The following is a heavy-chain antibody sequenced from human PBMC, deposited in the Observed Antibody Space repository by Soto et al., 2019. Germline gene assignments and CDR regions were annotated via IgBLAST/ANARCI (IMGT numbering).Heavy chain of an antibody. CDR2: ISGSGGSP. V-gene: IGHV3-23*01. CDR3: AKVPNGY. J-gene: IGHJ4*02. Sequence: GGSLRLSCAASGFTFSSFAMSWVRQPPGKWLEWVSAISGSGGSPYYADSVKGRFTISRDNSKNTLYMQMNSLRAEDTAVYYCAKVPNGYWGQGXLVTVYS. CDR1: GFTFSSFA.